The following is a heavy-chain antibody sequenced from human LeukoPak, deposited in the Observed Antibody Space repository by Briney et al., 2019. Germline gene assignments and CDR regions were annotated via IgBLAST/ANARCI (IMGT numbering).Heavy chain of an antibody. CDR1: GFTFSKYA. CDR2: VCSNAACA. D-gene: IGHD5-24*01. CDR3: VRRDGYNFDY. V-gene: IGHV3-64*02. J-gene: IGHJ4*02. Sequence: PGGSLRLSCGASGFTFSKYAISWVRQAPGKGLEYVSAVCSNAACAYYADSVRGRFTISRDNSKNTVYLQMGNLRVEDTAVYYCVRRDGYNFDYWGQGTLVTVSS.